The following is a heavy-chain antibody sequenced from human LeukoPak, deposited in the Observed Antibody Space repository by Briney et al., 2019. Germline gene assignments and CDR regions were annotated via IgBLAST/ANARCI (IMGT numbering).Heavy chain of an antibody. CDR1: GYTFTSYY. D-gene: IGHD6-19*01. CDR2: INPSGGST. Sequence: ASVKVSCKASGYTFTSYYMHWVRQAPGQGLEWMGIINPSGGSTSYAQKFQGRVTMTRDTSTSTVYTELSSLRSEDTAVYYCARGRWIAVAGPNWFDPWGQGTLVTVSS. V-gene: IGHV1-46*01. J-gene: IGHJ5*02. CDR3: ARGRWIAVAGPNWFDP.